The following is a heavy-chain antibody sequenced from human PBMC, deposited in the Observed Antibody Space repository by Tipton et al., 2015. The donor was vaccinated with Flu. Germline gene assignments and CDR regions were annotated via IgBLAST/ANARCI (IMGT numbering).Heavy chain of an antibody. D-gene: IGHD3-3*01. Sequence: TLSLTCTVSGGSISSYYWSWIRQPPGKGLEWIGYIYYSRSTNYNPSLQSRVTISLDTSKNQFSLKLSSVTAADTAVYYCARHYYDFWLDVWGKGTTVTVSS. CDR1: GGSISSYY. V-gene: IGHV4-59*01. J-gene: IGHJ6*04. CDR3: ARHYYDFWLDV. CDR2: IYYSRST.